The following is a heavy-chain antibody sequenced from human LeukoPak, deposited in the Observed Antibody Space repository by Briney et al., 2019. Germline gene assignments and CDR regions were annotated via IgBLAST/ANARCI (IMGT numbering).Heavy chain of an antibody. CDR3: VGSSGWYRWFDP. CDR1: GGSISSSSYY. CDR2: IYYSGST. Sequence: SETLSLTCTVSGGSISSSSYYWGCIRQPPGKGLEWIGSIYYSGSTYYNPSLKSRVTISVDTSKNQFSLKLSSVTAADTAVYYCVGSSGWYRWFDPWGQGTLVTVSS. D-gene: IGHD6-19*01. J-gene: IGHJ5*02. V-gene: IGHV4-39*01.